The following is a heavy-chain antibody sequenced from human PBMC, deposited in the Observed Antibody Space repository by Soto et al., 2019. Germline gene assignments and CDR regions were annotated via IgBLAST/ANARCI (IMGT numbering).Heavy chain of an antibody. CDR1: GYTFTSYD. J-gene: IGHJ4*02. Sequence: QVQLVQSGAEVKKPGASVKVSCKASGYTFTSYDINWVRQATGQGLEWMGWMNPNSGNTAYAQKVQGRVTMTSSTSISTAYMELSSRRSEDTAVYYCARERRDGYDNWGQGTLVTVSS. CDR3: ARERRDGYDN. D-gene: IGHD5-12*01. CDR2: MNPNSGNT. V-gene: IGHV1-8*01.